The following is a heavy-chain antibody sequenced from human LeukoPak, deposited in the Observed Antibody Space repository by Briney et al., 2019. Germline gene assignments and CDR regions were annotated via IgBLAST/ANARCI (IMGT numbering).Heavy chain of an antibody. J-gene: IGHJ4*02. D-gene: IGHD3-10*01. CDR3: ARDSTYYYASGSSGPHYFDY. CDR2: ISYDGSNT. V-gene: IGHV3-30*15. CDR1: GFTFSTYA. Sequence: GGSLRLSCAASGFTFSTYAMNWVRQAPGKGLEWVAVISYDGSNTYYADSVKGRFTISRDNSKNTLYLQLSSLRAEDTAVYYCARDSTYYYASGSSGPHYFDYWGQGTLVTVSS.